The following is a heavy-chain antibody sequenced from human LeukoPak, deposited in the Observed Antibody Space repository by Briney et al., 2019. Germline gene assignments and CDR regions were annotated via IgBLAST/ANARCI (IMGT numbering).Heavy chain of an antibody. V-gene: IGHV3-30*18. Sequence: GGSLRLSCAASGFTFSSYGMHWVRQAPGKGLEWVAVISYDGSDQYYADSVKGRFTISRDNSKNTLYLQMNSLRAEDTAVYYCAKDPRGYNYGLPYCDYWGQGTLVTVSS. CDR1: GFTFSSYG. D-gene: IGHD5-18*01. J-gene: IGHJ4*02. CDR2: ISYDGSDQ. CDR3: AKDPRGYNYGLPYCDY.